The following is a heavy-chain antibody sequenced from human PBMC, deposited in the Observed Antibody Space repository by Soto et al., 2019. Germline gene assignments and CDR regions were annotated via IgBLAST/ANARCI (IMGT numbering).Heavy chain of an antibody. J-gene: IGHJ5*02. D-gene: IGHD6-19*01. CDR3: ARADRIAVGGKVWFDP. Sequence: QVQLQQWGAGLLKPSETLSLTCAVYGGSFSGYYWSWIRQPPGKGLEWIGAINHNGSTNYNPTLKSRVTISVDPSKNQFSVKLSSVSAADTGVYYCARADRIAVGGKVWFDPWGQGTLVTVSS. CDR2: INHNGST. V-gene: IGHV4-34*01. CDR1: GGSFSGYY.